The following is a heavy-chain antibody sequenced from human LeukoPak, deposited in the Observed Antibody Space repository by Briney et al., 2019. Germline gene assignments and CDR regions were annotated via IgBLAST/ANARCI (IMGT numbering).Heavy chain of an antibody. CDR1: GGSFSGYY. CDR2: INHSGST. CDR3: AREGLYCSSTSCTYYYMDV. Sequence: SETLSLTCAVYGGSFSGYYWSWIRQPPGKGLEWIGEINHSGSTNYNPSLKSRVTISVDTSKNQFSLKLSSVTAADTAVYYCAREGLYCSSTSCTYYYMDVWGKGTTVTVSS. J-gene: IGHJ6*03. V-gene: IGHV4-34*01. D-gene: IGHD2-2*01.